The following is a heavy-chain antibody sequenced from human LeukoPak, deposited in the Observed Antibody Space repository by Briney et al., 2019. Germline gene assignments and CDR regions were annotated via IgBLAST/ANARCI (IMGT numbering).Heavy chain of an antibody. CDR2: IYYSGST. CDR1: GGSISSSSYY. J-gene: IGHJ2*01. D-gene: IGHD3-10*01. CDR3: ARHEQYYYGLGSYYTPRTDWYFDL. Sequence: SETLSLTCTVSGGSISSSSYYWGWIRQPPGTGLEWIGSIYYSGSTYYNPSLKSRVTISVDTSKNQFSLKLSSVTAADTAVYYCARHEQYYYGLGSYYTPRTDWYFDLWGRGTLVTVSS. V-gene: IGHV4-39*01.